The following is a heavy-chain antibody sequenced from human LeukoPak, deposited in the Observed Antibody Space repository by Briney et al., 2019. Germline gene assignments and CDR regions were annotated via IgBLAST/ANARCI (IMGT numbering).Heavy chain of an antibody. Sequence: PGGSLRLSCAASGFTFSSYEMNWVRQAPGKGLEWVSYISSSGSTIYYADSVKGRFTISRDNAKNSLYLQMNSLRAEDTAVYYCARDSLNSGTYYNLPFDYWGQGTLVTVSS. V-gene: IGHV3-48*03. J-gene: IGHJ4*02. CDR1: GFTFSSYE. D-gene: IGHD3-10*01. CDR3: ARDSLNSGTYYNLPFDY. CDR2: ISSSGSTI.